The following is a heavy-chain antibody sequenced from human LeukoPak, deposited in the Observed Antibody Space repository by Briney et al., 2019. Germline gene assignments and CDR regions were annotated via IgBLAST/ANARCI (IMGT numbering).Heavy chain of an antibody. V-gene: IGHV3-23*01. CDR2: ISVSGGST. CDR1: GFTFSSSA. D-gene: IGHD6-13*01. CDR3: AKQSAGSSTWYSLHFDY. J-gene: IGHJ4*02. Sequence: PGGSLRLSCAASGFTFSSSAMSWVRQAPGKGLEWVSVISVSGGSTYYADSVKGRFTISRDNSKNTLYLQMDSLRAEDTAVYFCAKQSAGSSTWYSLHFDYWGQGTLVTVSS.